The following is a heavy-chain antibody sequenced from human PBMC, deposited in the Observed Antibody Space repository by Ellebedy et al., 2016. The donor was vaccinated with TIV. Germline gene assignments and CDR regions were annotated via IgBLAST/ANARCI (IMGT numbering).Heavy chain of an antibody. Sequence: GGSLRLSXAASGFTFSSYAMSWVRQPPGRRLEWVSAISGSGGSTPYVDSVRGRFTISRDNSKNTLYLQMTSLRADDTAVYYCSRAPTAIFAHFYYYYYYMDVWGKGTTVTVSS. CDR1: GFTFSSYA. CDR2: ISGSGGST. J-gene: IGHJ6*03. V-gene: IGHV3-23*01. CDR3: SRAPTAIFAHFYYYYYYMDV. D-gene: IGHD2-21*02.